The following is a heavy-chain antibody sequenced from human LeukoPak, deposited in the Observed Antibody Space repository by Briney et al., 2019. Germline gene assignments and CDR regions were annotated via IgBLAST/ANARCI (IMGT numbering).Heavy chain of an antibody. CDR3: ARDLYYYDSSGYPLAGWFDP. V-gene: IGHV3-48*01. D-gene: IGHD3-22*01. CDR1: TFTFSSYS. J-gene: IGHJ5*02. Sequence: GGSLRLSCAASTFTFSSYSMNWVRQAPGKGLEWVSYISGSSFTIYYADSVKGRFTISRDNSKNTLSLQMNGLRAEDTAVYYCARDLYYYDSSGYPLAGWFDPWGQGTLVTVSS. CDR2: ISGSSFTI.